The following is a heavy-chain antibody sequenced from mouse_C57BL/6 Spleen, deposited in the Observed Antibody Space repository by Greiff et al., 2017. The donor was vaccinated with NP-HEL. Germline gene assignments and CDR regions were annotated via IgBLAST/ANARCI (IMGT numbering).Heavy chain of an antibody. Sequence: QVQLQQSGAELVKPGASVKISCKASGYAFSSYWMNWVKQRPGKGLEWIGQIYPGDGDTNYNGKLKGKATLTADKSSSTAYMQLSSLTSEDSAVYFCESSLLRWYFDVWGTGTTVTVSS. V-gene: IGHV1-80*01. D-gene: IGHD1-2*01. J-gene: IGHJ1*03. CDR3: ESSLLRWYFDV. CDR1: GYAFSSYW. CDR2: IYPGDGDT.